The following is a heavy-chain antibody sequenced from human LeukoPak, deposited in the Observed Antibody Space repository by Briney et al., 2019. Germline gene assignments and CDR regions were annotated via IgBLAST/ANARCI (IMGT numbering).Heavy chain of an antibody. CDR2: IYYSGST. Sequence: SETLSLTCTVSGGSISSYYWSWLRQPPGKGLEWIWHIYYSGSTNYNPSLKSRVTISIDTSKNQFSLRLSSVTAADTAVYYCARGAAGYSYGWGQGTLVTVSS. D-gene: IGHD5-18*01. J-gene: IGHJ4*02. CDR3: ARGAAGYSYG. CDR1: GGSISSYY. V-gene: IGHV4-59*01.